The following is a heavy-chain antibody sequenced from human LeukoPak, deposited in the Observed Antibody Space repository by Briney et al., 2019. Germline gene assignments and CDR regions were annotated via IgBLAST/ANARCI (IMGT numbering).Heavy chain of an antibody. V-gene: IGHV3-48*03. Sequence: GGSLRLSCAASGXTFSSYEMNWVRQAPGKGLEWISYISSSGSTIYYADSVKGRFTISRDNAKNSLYLQMNSLRAEDTAVYYCARWEVAAGYGMDVWGQGATVTVSS. J-gene: IGHJ6*02. D-gene: IGHD6-13*01. CDR2: ISSSGSTI. CDR3: ARWEVAAGYGMDV. CDR1: GXTFSSYE.